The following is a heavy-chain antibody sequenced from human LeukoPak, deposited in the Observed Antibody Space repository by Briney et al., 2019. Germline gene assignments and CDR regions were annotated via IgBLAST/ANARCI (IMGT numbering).Heavy chain of an antibody. Sequence: SETLSLTCTVSGGSISSYHWSWIRQPAGKGLEWIGRIYTSGSTNYNPSLKSRVTMSVDTSKNQFSLKLSSVTAADTAVYYCASEVAAAGTFDYWGQGTLVTVSS. CDR2: IYTSGST. J-gene: IGHJ4*02. V-gene: IGHV4-4*07. CDR3: ASEVAAAGTFDY. CDR1: GGSISSYH. D-gene: IGHD6-13*01.